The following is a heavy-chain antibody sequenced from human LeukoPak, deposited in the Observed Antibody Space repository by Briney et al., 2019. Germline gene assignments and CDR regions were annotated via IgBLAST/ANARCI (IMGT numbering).Heavy chain of an antibody. CDR2: IYYSGST. D-gene: IGHD6-19*01. J-gene: IGHJ4*02. CDR1: GGSISSYY. V-gene: IGHV4-59*08. Sequence: SETLSLTCTVSGGSISSYYWSRIRQPPGKGLEWIGYIYYSGSTNYNPSLKSRVTISVDTSKNQFSLKLSSVTAADTAVYYCARHSSSGWFPFDYWGQGTLVTVSS. CDR3: ARHSSSGWFPFDY.